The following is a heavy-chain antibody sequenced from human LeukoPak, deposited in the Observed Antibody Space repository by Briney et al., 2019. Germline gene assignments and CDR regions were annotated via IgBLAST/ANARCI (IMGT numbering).Heavy chain of an antibody. J-gene: IGHJ4*02. V-gene: IGHV4-34*01. D-gene: IGHD3-22*01. CDR2: INHSGST. CDR3: ARSKTYYYDSSGRYFDY. CDR1: GGSFSGYY. Sequence: SETLSLTCAVYGGSFSGYYWSWIRQPPGKGLEWIGEINHSGSTNYNPSLKSRVTISVDTSKNQFSLKLSSVTAADTAVYYCARSKTYYYDSSGRYFDYWGQGTLVTVSS.